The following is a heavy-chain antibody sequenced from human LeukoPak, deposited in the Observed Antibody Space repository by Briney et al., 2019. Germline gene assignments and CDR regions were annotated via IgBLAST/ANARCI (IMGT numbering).Heavy chain of an antibody. CDR3: ARDWSQR. V-gene: IGHV3-30-3*01. D-gene: IGHD2-2*01. J-gene: IGHJ4*02. CDR2: ISYDGSNK. Sequence: PGGSLRLSCAASGLTFSSYAMHWVRQAPGKGLEWVAVISYDGSNKYYADSVKGRFTISRDNSKNTLYLQMNSLRAEDTAVYYCARDWSQRWGQGTLVTVSS. CDR1: GLTFSSYA.